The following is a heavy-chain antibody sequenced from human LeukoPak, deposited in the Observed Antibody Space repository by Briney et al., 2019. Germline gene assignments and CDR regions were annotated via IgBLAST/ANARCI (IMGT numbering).Heavy chain of an antibody. Sequence: PSGTLSLTCAVIGGSMINSNWWSWVRQPPGRGLEWIGEIYHSGSINYNPSLKSRVTMSVDKSKNQFSLSLSSVTAADTAVYYCARVRDGSGSYCDYWGRGTLVTVSS. CDR2: IYHSGSI. CDR3: ARVRDGSGSYCDY. CDR1: GGSMINSNW. V-gene: IGHV4-4*02. J-gene: IGHJ4*02. D-gene: IGHD3-10*01.